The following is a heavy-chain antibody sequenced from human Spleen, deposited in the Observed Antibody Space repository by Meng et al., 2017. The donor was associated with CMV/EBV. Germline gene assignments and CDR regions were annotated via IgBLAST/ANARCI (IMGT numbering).Heavy chain of an antibody. CDR3: ARSGLLRFHYVDY. D-gene: IGHD2-15*01. CDR1: GDSISSYY. J-gene: IGHJ4*02. V-gene: IGHV4-59*01. CDR2: LYYSANT. Sequence: SETLSLTCAFSGDSISSYYCRWIRQPPGKGLEWLGYLYYSANTNYNPSLKSRVTISVDTSKKQFSLKLSPVTAAATAVYYCARSGLLRFHYVDYWGQGALVTVSS.